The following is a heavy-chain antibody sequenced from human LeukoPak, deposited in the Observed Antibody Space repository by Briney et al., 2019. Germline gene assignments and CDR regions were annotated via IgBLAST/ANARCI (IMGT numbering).Heavy chain of an antibody. Sequence: ASVKVSCKASGYTFTSYGISWVRQAPGQGLEWMGWISAYNGNTNYAQKLQGRVTMTTDTSTSTAYMELRSLRSDDTAVYYCAREWCRYYGSGSYSNRYYYYYMDVWGKGTTVTVSS. CDR3: AREWCRYYGSGSYSNRYYYYYMDV. D-gene: IGHD3-10*01. CDR2: ISAYNGNT. CDR1: GYTFTSYG. V-gene: IGHV1-18*01. J-gene: IGHJ6*03.